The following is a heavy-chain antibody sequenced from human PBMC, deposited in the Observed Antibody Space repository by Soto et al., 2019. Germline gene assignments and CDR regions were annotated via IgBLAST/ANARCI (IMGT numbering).Heavy chain of an antibody. CDR2: ISYDGSNK. CDR1: GFTFSSYG. J-gene: IGHJ6*02. D-gene: IGHD6-6*01. Sequence: GGSLRLSCAASGFTFSSYGMHWVRQAPGKGLEWVAVISYDGSNKYYADSVKGRFTISRDNSKNTLYLQMNSLRAEDTAVYYCAKVSYSSSSPENYYYGMDVWGQGTTVTVSS. V-gene: IGHV3-30*18. CDR3: AKVSYSSSSPENYYYGMDV.